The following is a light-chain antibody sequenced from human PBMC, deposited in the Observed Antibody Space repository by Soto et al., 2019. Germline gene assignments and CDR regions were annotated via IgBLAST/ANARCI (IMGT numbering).Light chain of an antibody. J-gene: IGKJ2*01. Sequence: EIVLTQSPATLSLSPGTGATLCCWASQSVTSSLAWYQQRPGQAPRLLIYDTFTRATGIPARFSAKGAGTDFTLTISSLEPEDSAVYFCQLRSDWPPTYTFGQGTKLE. V-gene: IGKV3-11*01. CDR1: QSVTSS. CDR3: QLRSDWPPTYT. CDR2: DTF.